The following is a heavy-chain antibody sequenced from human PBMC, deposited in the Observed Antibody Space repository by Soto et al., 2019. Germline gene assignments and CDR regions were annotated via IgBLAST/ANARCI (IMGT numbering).Heavy chain of an antibody. CDR1: GFTFSSYW. V-gene: IGHV3-74*01. D-gene: IGHD2-15*01. CDR3: ARDLKMVVAATIPWYYYGMDV. J-gene: IGHJ6*02. Sequence: GGSLRLSCAASGFTFSSYWMHWVRQAPGKGLVWVSRINSDGSSTSYADSVKGRFTISRDNAKNTLYLQMNSLRAEDTAVYYCARDLKMVVAATIPWYYYGMDVWGQGTTVTVSS. CDR2: INSDGSST.